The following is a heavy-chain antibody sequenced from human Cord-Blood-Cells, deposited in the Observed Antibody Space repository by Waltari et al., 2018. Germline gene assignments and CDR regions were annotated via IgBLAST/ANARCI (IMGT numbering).Heavy chain of an antibody. Sequence: EVQLVESGGGLVQPGGSLRLSCAASGFTFSSYWMRWVRQAPGKGLEWVANIKQDGRWKFYGDSVKGRFTISRDNAKNSLYLQMNSLGAEETGVYYCARDYSQLGDAFDIWGQGTMVTVSS. V-gene: IGHV3-7*01. D-gene: IGHD6-13*01. J-gene: IGHJ3*02. CDR1: GFTFSSYW. CDR3: ARDYSQLGDAFDI. CDR2: IKQDGRWK.